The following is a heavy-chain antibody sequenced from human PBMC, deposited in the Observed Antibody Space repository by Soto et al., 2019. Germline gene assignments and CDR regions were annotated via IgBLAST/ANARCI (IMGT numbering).Heavy chain of an antibody. CDR1: GFTFTRYS. V-gene: IGHV3-21*06. CDR2: ISSTTNYI. Sequence: GGSLRLSCAASGFTFTRYSMNWVRQAPGKGLEWVSPISSTTNYIYYGDSMKGRFTISRDNAKNSLYLEMNSLRAEDTAVYYCARESEDLTSNFDYWGQGTLVTVSS. J-gene: IGHJ4*02. CDR3: ARESEDLTSNFDY.